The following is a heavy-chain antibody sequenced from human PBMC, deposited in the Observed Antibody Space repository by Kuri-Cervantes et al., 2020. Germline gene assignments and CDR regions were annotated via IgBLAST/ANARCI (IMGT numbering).Heavy chain of an antibody. CDR3: AGLRSGSYYGDVYYYGMEV. Sequence: GESLKISCAASGFTFSSYCMHWVRQAPGKGLEWVAVISYDGSNKYYADSVKGRFTISRDNSKNTLYLQMNSLRAEDTAVYYCAGLRSGSYYGDVYYYGMEVWGRGTTVTVSS. CDR1: GFTFSSYC. CDR2: ISYDGSNK. J-gene: IGHJ6*02. D-gene: IGHD1-26*01. V-gene: IGHV3-30*03.